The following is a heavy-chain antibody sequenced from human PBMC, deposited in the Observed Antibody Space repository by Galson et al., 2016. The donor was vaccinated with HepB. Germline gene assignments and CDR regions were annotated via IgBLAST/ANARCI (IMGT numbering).Heavy chain of an antibody. CDR1: GFSFSSYA. V-gene: IGHV3-23*01. J-gene: IGHJ3*02. D-gene: IGHD4-17*01. CDR3: ARDGTTPRKFAAYDI. CDR2: ISGSGSRT. Sequence: SLRLSCAASGFSFSSYAMTWVRQSPGKGLEWVSGISGSGSRTYYADSVKGRFTISRDNSRHTVYLQMNSLRGEDTAVYYCARDGTTPRKFAAYDIWGQGTVVTVSS.